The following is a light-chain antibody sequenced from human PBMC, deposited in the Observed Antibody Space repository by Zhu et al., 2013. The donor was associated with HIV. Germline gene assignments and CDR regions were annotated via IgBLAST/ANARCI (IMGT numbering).Light chain of an antibody. CDR1: QDISNF. Sequence: DIQMTQSPSTLSASVGDTVTITCRASQDISNFLAWYQQKPGKAPNLLMHDASNLESGVPSRFRGSGSGTEFTLTISSLQPDDFATYYCQQYDTYPWAFGQGTRVETK. CDR2: DAS. V-gene: IGKV1-5*01. CDR3: QQYDTYPWA. J-gene: IGKJ1*01.